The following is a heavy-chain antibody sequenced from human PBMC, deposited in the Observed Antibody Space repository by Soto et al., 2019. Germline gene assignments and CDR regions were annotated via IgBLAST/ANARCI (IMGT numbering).Heavy chain of an antibody. V-gene: IGHV1-69*13. CDR2: IIPTFGTA. CDR1: GGTFSSYA. CDR3: ARGIAVAGTGGYYYYYGMDV. Sequence: SVKVSCKASGGTFSSYAISWVRQAPGQGLEWMGGIIPTFGTANYAQKFQGRVTITADESTSTAYMELSSLRSEGTAVYYCARGIAVAGTGGYYYYYGMDVWGQGTTVTVYS. J-gene: IGHJ6*02. D-gene: IGHD6-19*01.